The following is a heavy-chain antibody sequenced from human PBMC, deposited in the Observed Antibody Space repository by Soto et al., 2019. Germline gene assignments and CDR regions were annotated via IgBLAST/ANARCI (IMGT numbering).Heavy chain of an antibody. CDR2: IYYSGTH. Sequence: SETLSLTCTVSGGSISSYYWSWVRQPPGKGLEWIGYIYYSGTHNYNPSLKSRLTISIDTSKNQFSLKLNSVTAADTAVYYRARVQMATLYFDYWGQGTLVTVS. CDR1: GGSISSYY. J-gene: IGHJ4*02. V-gene: IGHV4-59*01. CDR3: ARVQMATLYFDY. D-gene: IGHD5-12*01.